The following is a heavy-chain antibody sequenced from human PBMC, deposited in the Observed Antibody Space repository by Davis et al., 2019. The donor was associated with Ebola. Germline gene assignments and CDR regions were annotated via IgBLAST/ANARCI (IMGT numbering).Heavy chain of an antibody. CDR1: GFTFSSYA. CDR3: ARRFIAPRFLVVYGMDV. D-gene: IGHD6-6*01. CDR2: ISSSGSTI. Sequence: GESLKISCAASGFTFSSYAMSWIRQAPGKGLDWVSYISSSGSTIYYADSVKGRFTISRDNAKNSLYLQMNSLRAEDTAVYYCARRFIAPRFLVVYGMDVWGQGTTVTVSS. J-gene: IGHJ6*02. V-gene: IGHV3-11*01.